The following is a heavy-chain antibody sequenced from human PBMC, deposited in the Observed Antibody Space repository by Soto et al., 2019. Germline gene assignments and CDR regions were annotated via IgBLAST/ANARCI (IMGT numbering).Heavy chain of an antibody. D-gene: IGHD6-13*01. V-gene: IGHV5-51*01. Sequence: GESLKISCKGSGYSFTSYWIGWVRQMPGKGLEWMGIIYPGDSDTRYSPSFQGQVTISADKSISTAYLQWSSLKASDTAMYYCARMGTSKAAAAHYYYYMDVWGKGTTVTVSS. CDR1: GYSFTSYW. CDR2: IYPGDSDT. CDR3: ARMGTSKAAAAHYYYYMDV. J-gene: IGHJ6*03.